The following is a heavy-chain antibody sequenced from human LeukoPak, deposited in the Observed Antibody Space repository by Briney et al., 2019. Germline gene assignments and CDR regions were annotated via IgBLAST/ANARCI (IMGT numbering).Heavy chain of an antibody. D-gene: IGHD5-18*01. J-gene: IGHJ6*02. CDR2: ISYDGSNK. CDR3: AKTGGLGIQLWLSYYYGMDV. Sequence: PGGSLRPSCAASGFTFSSYGMHWVRQAPGKGLEWVAVISYDGSNKYYADSVKGRFTISRDNSKNTLYLQMNSLRAEDTAVYYCAKTGGLGIQLWLSYYYGMDVWGQGTTVTVSS. V-gene: IGHV3-30*18. CDR1: GFTFSSYG.